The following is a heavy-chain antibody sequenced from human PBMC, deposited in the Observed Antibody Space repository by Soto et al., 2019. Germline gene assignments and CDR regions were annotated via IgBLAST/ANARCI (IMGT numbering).Heavy chain of an antibody. D-gene: IGHD2-8*01. J-gene: IGHJ4*02. CDR3: VRSGYCTVENYIVHGGFDF. V-gene: IGHV3-33*01. Sequence: GSLRLSCAASGFDFSTTAIHWVRQAPGKGLEWVAAVWGDVSTEKYADSVKGRFTIARDNSKNTLYLQMNSLRAEDTAVFYSVRSGYCTVENYIVHGGFDFWGQGTLVTVSS. CDR1: GFDFSTTA. CDR2: VWGDVSTE.